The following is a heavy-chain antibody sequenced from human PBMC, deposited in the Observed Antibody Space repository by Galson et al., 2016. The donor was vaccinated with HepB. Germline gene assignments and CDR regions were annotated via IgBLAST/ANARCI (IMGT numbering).Heavy chain of an antibody. V-gene: IGHV3-30-3*01. Sequence: SLRLSCAASGFTFSIYAMHWVRQAPGKGLDWVAVISYDGNSQYYADSVEGRFTISRDNSKATLYLQLNSLRAEHTALYYCARVDHADYAMLADPWGQGTLVTVSS. D-gene: IGHD4-17*01. CDR2: ISYDGNSQ. J-gene: IGHJ5*02. CDR1: GFTFSIYA. CDR3: ARVDHADYAMLADP.